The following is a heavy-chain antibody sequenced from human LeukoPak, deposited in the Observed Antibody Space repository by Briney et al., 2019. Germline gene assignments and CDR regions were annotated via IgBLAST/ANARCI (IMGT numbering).Heavy chain of an antibody. D-gene: IGHD4-17*01. CDR3: ARGIESYGDYGY. CDR1: GGSIGSGSYF. V-gene: IGHV4-61*01. CDR2: MYNSGST. Sequence: SETLSLTCTVSGGSIGSGSYFWSWIRQPPGKGLEWIAYMYNSGSTNYNPSLKSRVTISIDTSKNQFSLKLSSLTAADTAIYYCARGIESYGDYGYWGQGILVTVSS. J-gene: IGHJ4*02.